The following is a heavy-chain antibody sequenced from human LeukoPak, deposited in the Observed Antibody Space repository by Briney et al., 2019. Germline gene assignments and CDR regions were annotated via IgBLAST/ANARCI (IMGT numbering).Heavy chain of an antibody. CDR3: ARGLKYQPLWGLAMGYFDY. Sequence: PGGSLRLSCAASGFTFDDYGMSWVRQAPGKGLEWVSGINWNGGSTGYADSVKGRFTISRDNAKNSLYLQMNSLRAEDTALYYCARGLKYQPLWGLAMGYFDYWGQGTLVTVSS. J-gene: IGHJ4*02. V-gene: IGHV3-20*04. D-gene: IGHD2-2*01. CDR2: INWNGGST. CDR1: GFTFDDYG.